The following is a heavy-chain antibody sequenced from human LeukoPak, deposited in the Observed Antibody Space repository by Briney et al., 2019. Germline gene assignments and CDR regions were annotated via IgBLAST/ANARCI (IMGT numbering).Heavy chain of an antibody. CDR1: GGSISSGGYY. CDR3: ARDPHCSGGSCYFLGFDY. Sequence: PAETLSLTCTVSGGSISSGGYYWIWIRQHPGKGLEWIGYIYYSGSTYYNPSLKRRVTISVDTSKNQFSLKLSSVTAADTAVYYCARDPHCSGGSCYFLGFDYWGQGTLVTVSS. CDR2: IYYSGST. J-gene: IGHJ4*02. V-gene: IGHV4-31*03. D-gene: IGHD2-15*01.